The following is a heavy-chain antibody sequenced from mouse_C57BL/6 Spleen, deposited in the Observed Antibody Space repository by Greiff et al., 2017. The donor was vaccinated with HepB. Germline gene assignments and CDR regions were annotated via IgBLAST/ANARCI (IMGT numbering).Heavy chain of an antibody. CDR3: ARGANWDGDFDV. V-gene: IGHV3-1*01. D-gene: IGHD4-1*01. Sequence: EVKLLESGPGMVKPSQSLSLTCTVTGYSITSGYDWHWIRHFPGNKLEWMGYISYSGSTNYNPSLKSRITITPDTSKNHFFLKLNSVTTEDTATYYCARGANWDGDFDVWGKGTTVTVSS. CDR2: ISYSGST. J-gene: IGHJ1*03. CDR1: GYSITSGYD.